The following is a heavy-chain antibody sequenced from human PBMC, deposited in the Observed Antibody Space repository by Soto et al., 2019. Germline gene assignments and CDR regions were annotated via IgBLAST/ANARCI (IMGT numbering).Heavy chain of an antibody. V-gene: IGHV3-66*01. J-gene: IGHJ5*02. D-gene: IGHD3-22*01. Sequence: GGYLRLSCAASGFTVSSNYMPLFRQSAGKGLELVSFFYSGGTTYYADSVKGILTISRDNSKNTLYLQMNCLRAEDTAVYYCARNGDSSDYRGWFDPWGPGT. CDR2: FYSGGTT. CDR1: GFTVSSNY. CDR3: ARNGDSSDYRGWFDP.